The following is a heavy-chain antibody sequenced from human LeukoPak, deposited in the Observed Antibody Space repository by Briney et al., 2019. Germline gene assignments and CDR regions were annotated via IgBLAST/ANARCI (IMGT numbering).Heavy chain of an antibody. Sequence: SETLSLTCTVSGGSISSYYWSWIRQPPGKGLEWIGYIYYSGSTNYTPSLKSRVAISVDTSKNQFSLRLRSVTAPDTAVYYCARDYGDYFDYWGQGTLVTVSS. CDR2: IYYSGST. CDR1: GGSISSYY. D-gene: IGHD4-17*01. CDR3: ARDYGDYFDY. V-gene: IGHV4-4*08. J-gene: IGHJ4*02.